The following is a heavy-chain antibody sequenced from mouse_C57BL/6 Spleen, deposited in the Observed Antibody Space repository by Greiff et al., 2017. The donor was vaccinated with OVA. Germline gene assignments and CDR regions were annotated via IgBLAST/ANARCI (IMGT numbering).Heavy chain of an antibody. CDR2: IYPGDGDT. Sequence: QVQLQQSGPELVKPGASVKISCKASGYAFSSSWMNWVKQRPGKGLEWIGRIYPGDGDTNYNGKFKGKATLTAAKSSSTAYMPLSSLTSEAAAVYFCARSGTGRFAYWGQGTLVTVSA. J-gene: IGHJ3*01. D-gene: IGHD4-1*01. CDR1: GYAFSSSW. V-gene: IGHV1-82*01. CDR3: ARSGTGRFAY.